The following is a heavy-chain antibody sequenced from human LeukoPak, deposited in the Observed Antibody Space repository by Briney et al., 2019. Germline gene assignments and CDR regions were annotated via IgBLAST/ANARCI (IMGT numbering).Heavy chain of an antibody. D-gene: IGHD6-13*01. CDR2: ILYDGSNK. V-gene: IGHV3-30*01. CDR1: GFTFSSYA. CDR3: ARDRMYSSSWYYYYYYMDV. J-gene: IGHJ6*03. Sequence: GGSLSLSCAASGFTFSSYAMHWVHQAPGKGLEWVAVILYDGSNKYYADSVKGRFIISRDNSKNTLYLQMNSLRAEDTAVYYCARDRMYSSSWYYYYYYMDVWGKGTTVTVSS.